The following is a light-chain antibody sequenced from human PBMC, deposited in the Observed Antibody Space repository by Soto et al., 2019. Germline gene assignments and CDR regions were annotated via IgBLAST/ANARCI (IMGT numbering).Light chain of an antibody. J-gene: IGKJ1*01. CDR3: MQALQTPWT. CDR2: LGS. CDR1: QSLLHSNGYNY. V-gene: IGKV2-28*01. Sequence: DIVMTQSPLSLPVTPGEAASISCRSSQSLLHSNGYNYLDWYLQKPGQSPQLLIYLGSNRASGVPDRFSGSGSGTDFTLKISRVEAEDVGVYYCMQALQTPWTFGQGTKVDNK.